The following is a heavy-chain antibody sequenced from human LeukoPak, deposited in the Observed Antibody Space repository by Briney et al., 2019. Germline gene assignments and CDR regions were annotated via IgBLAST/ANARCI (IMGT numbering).Heavy chain of an antibody. J-gene: IGHJ4*02. V-gene: IGHV3-9*01. Sequence: GGSLRLSCAASGFTFDGYAMHWVRHAPGKGLEWVSGISWNSGSIGYADSVKGRFTISRDNAKNSLYLQMNSLRAEDTALYYCATQSYWGQGTLVTVSS. CDR3: ATQSY. CDR1: GFTFDGYA. CDR2: ISWNSGSI.